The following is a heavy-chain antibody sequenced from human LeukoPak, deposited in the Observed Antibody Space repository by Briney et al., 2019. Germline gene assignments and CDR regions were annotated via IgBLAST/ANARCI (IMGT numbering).Heavy chain of an antibody. Sequence: GASVKVSCKVSGYTLTELSMHWVRQAPGKGLEWVGGFDPEDGETIYAQKFQGRVTMTEDTSTDTAYMELSSLRSEDTAVYYCATQPPYYYDSSGYSPPYYFDYWGQGTLVTVSS. CDR3: ATQPPYYYDSSGYSPPYYFDY. CDR1: GYTLTELS. J-gene: IGHJ4*02. D-gene: IGHD3-22*01. V-gene: IGHV1-24*01. CDR2: FDPEDGET.